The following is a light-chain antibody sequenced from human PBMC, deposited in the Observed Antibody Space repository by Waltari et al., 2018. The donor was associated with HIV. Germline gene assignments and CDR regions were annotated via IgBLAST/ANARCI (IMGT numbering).Light chain of an antibody. CDR2: AAS. CDR3: QQSYSTPYT. J-gene: IGKJ2*01. CDR1: QSIAPY. V-gene: IGKV1-39*01. Sequence: DIQLTQSPSSRSASVEDSFPITCRASQSIAPYLNWYQQKPGTGPKLLIYAASFLQSGVPSRFSGSGSGTDFTLSIYSLQPEDFATYYCQQSYSTPYTFGQGTKLQIK.